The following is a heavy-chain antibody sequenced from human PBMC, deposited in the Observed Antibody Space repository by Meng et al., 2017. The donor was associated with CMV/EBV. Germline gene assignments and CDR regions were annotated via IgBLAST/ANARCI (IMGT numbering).Heavy chain of an antibody. Sequence: GGSLRLSFAASGFTFSNCDMHWVRQATGKGLAWVSSIGTAGDTYYPGSVKGRFSISTENAKNSLYLQINSLRAGDTAVYYCARGASSTDAFDFWGPGTVVTVSS. V-gene: IGHV3-13*01. CDR2: IGTAGDT. J-gene: IGHJ3*01. D-gene: IGHD6-6*01. CDR1: GFTFSNCD. CDR3: ARGASSTDAFDF.